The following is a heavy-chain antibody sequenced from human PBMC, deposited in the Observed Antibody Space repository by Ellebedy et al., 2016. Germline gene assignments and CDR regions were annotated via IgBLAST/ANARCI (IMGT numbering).Heavy chain of an antibody. D-gene: IGHD2-2*01. J-gene: IGHJ6*02. CDR2: IDTSSSDM. V-gene: IGHV3-21*04. CDR1: GFTFSSYS. Sequence: GESLKISCAASGFTFSSYSMNWVRQAPGKGLEWVSYIDTSSSDMYYADSVKGRFTISRDNAKNSLYLQMNSLRAEDTAVYYCARDGSSSSWPYYYYFYGMDVWGQGTTVSVSS. CDR3: ARDGSSSSWPYYYYFYGMDV.